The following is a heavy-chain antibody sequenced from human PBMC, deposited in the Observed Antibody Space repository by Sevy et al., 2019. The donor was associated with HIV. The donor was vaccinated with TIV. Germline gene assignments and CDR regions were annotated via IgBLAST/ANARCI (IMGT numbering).Heavy chain of an antibody. Sequence: GGSLRVSCVVSGFTFTTSAMHWVRQAPGTGLEWVAVVSYHGRAKFYADSLKGRFTISRENSDNILYLHMNSLRSEDTAVYYCAKDFTGYNGMDVWGQGTMVTVSS. CDR1: GFTFTTSA. V-gene: IGHV3-30*18. CDR3: AKDFTGYNGMDV. CDR2: VSYHGRAK. J-gene: IGHJ6*02.